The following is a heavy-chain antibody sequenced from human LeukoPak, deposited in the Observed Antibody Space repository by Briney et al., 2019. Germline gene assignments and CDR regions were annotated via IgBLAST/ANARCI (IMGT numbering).Heavy chain of an antibody. CDR2: ISWNSGSI. CDR1: GFTFDDYA. Sequence: GGSQRLSCAASGFTFDDYAMHWVRQAPGKGLEWVSGISWNSGSIGYADSVKGRFTISRDNAKNSLYLQMNSLRAEDTALYYCAKDVSSSSLLYYFDYWGQGTLVTVSS. CDR3: AKDVSSSSLLYYFDY. J-gene: IGHJ4*02. V-gene: IGHV3-9*01. D-gene: IGHD6-13*01.